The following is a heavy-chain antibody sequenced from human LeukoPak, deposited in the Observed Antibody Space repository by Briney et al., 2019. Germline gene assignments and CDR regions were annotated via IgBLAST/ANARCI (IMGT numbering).Heavy chain of an antibody. J-gene: IGHJ4*02. CDR1: GSAFTCYY. CDR2: INPNSGGT. D-gene: IGHD1-1*01. Sequence: GAALQISYAGSGSAFTCYYMHWVRPAPGQGLEWMGRINPNSGGTNYAQKFQGRVTMTRDASISTAYMELSRLRSDDTAVYYCARKNGNIQGLIGCWGQGALVTVSS. V-gene: IGHV1-2*06. CDR3: ARKNGNIQGLIGC.